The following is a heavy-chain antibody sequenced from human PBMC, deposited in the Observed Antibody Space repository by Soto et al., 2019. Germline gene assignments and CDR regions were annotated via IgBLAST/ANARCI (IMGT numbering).Heavy chain of an antibody. CDR2: INAGNGNT. CDR1: GYTFTSYA. V-gene: IGHV1-3*01. J-gene: IGHJ4*02. Sequence: ASVKVSCKASGYTFTSYAMHWVRQAPGQRLEWMGWINAGNGNTKYSQKLQGRFTISRDNSKNTLYLRMNSLRSDDTAVYYCVKEANPFINTLVVLIFDYWGQGTQVTVSS. D-gene: IGHD3-22*01. CDR3: VKEANPFINTLVVLIFDY.